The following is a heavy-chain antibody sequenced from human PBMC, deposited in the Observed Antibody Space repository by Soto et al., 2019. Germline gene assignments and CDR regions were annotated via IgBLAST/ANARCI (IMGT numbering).Heavy chain of an antibody. V-gene: IGHV1-8*01. CDR1: GYTFTSYD. J-gene: IGHJ4*02. CDR2: MNPNSGNT. Sequence: QVQLVQSGAEVKKPGASVKVSCKASGYTFTSYDINWVRQATGQGLEWMGWMNPNSGNTGYAQKFQGRVTMTSNTXXXTXXMELSSLRSEDXXVYYCARERSGYFDYWGQGTLVTV. CDR3: ARERSGYFDY. D-gene: IGHD2-15*01.